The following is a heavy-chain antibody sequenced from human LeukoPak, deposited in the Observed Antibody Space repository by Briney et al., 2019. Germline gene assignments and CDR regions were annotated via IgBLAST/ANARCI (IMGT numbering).Heavy chain of an antibody. V-gene: IGHV1-24*01. D-gene: IGHD4-23*01. J-gene: IGHJ4*02. CDR1: GYTLTELS. CDR2: FDPEDGET. Sequence: ASVKVSCKVSGYTLTELSMHWVRQAPGKGLEGMGGFDPEDGETIYAQKFQGRVTMTEDTSTDTAYMELSSLRSEDTAVYYCATRNYYGGNSDGDYWGQGTPVTVSS. CDR3: ATRNYYGGNSDGDY.